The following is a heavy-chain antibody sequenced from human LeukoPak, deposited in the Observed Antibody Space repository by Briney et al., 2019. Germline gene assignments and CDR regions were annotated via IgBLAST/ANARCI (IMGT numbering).Heavy chain of an antibody. J-gene: IGHJ6*02. V-gene: IGHV3-7*03. CDR3: ARGGGLDV. CDR2: INHNGNVN. CDR1: GFTFSYHH. Sequence: GGSLRLSCAASGFTFSYHHMDWVRQAPGKRLEWVASINHNGNVNYYVDSVKGRFNNPRNTAKNSLYLQIRNSSAEDTAVHFCARGGGLDVWGQGATVTVSS. D-gene: IGHD3-16*01.